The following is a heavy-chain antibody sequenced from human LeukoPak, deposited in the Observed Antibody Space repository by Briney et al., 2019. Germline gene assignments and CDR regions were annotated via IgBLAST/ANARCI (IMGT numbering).Heavy chain of an antibody. D-gene: IGHD4-11*01. CDR1: GGTFSSYA. J-gene: IGHJ6*03. CDR2: IIPIFGTA. Sequence: GASVKVSCKASGGTFSSYAISWVRQAPGQGLEWMGGIIPIFGTANYAQKFQGRVTITTDESTSTAYMELSSLRSEDTAVYYCARLRPRDYSNSRDFTYMDVWGKGTTVTVSS. CDR3: ARLRPRDYSNSRDFTYMDV. V-gene: IGHV1-69*05.